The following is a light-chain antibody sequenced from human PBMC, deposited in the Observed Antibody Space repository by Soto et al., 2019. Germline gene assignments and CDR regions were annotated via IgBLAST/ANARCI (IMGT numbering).Light chain of an antibody. V-gene: IGKV1-5*01. CDR2: DVS. J-gene: IGKJ2*01. Sequence: DIQMTQSPSTLSASIGDRVTITCRASQTINGRLAWYQQKPGRPPQPLIYDVSFLESGAPSRFSGSGSGTDFTLTISSLRPDDFATFYCQQYKVYPYTFGQGSRLDIQ. CDR1: QTINGR. CDR3: QQYKVYPYT.